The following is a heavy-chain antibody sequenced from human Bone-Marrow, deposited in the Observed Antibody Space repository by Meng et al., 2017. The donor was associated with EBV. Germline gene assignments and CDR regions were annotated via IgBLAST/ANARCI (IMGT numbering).Heavy chain of an antibody. D-gene: IGHD3-10*01. CDR2: ISAGIGNT. CDR1: GFTFSDSA. CDR3: ALWFREHFDY. Sequence: EVQLVEAGGGLWQPGGSLRFSCAASGFTFSDSAMSWVRQAPGKGLEWVSTISAGIGNTHYADSVKGRFTISRDNSKNTLYLQMNNLRADDTAVYYCALWFREHFDYWGQGTLVTVSS. V-gene: IGHV3-23*04. J-gene: IGHJ4*02.